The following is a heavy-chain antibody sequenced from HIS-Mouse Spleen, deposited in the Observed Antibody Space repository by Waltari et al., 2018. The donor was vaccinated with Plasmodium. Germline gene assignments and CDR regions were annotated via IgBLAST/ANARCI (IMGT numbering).Heavy chain of an antibody. Sequence: EVQLVESGGGLVQPGGSLRLSCAASGFTFSRSWMSWVGQAPGKGLEWVANIKQDGSEKYYVDSVKGRFTISRDNAKNSLYLQMNSLRAEDTAVYYCASSWYWYFDLWGRGTLVTVSS. CDR3: ASSWYWYFDL. J-gene: IGHJ2*01. D-gene: IGHD6-13*01. V-gene: IGHV3-7*01. CDR1: GFTFSRSW. CDR2: IKQDGSEK.